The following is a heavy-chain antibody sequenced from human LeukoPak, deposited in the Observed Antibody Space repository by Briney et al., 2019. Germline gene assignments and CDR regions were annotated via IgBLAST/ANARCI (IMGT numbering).Heavy chain of an antibody. CDR2: ISRSGSTI. J-gene: IGHJ6*03. CDR1: GFTFSDYY. D-gene: IGHD2-2*01. V-gene: IGHV3-11*04. Sequence: GGSLRLSCAASGFTFSDYYMRWIRQAPGKGLEWVSYISRSGSTIYYADSVKGPFTISRDNAKNSLYLQTNSLRAEDTAVYYCARDSAYQLPIYYYYYMDVWGKGNTVTMSS. CDR3: ARDSAYQLPIYYYYYMDV.